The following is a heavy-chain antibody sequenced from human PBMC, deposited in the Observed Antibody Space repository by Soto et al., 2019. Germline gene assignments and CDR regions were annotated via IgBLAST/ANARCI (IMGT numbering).Heavy chain of an antibody. Sequence: TLSLTCTVSGDSVNNYYWSWIRQPPGKRLEWIGCIYYTGSTTYNPSLETRVTMSVDTSKNQFSLKLNSVNAADTAVYYCAKYRRTEAEGFTLDYWGRGTLVTVSS. CDR1: GDSVNNYY. CDR3: AKYRRTEAEGFTLDY. CDR2: IYYTGST. D-gene: IGHD6-13*01. V-gene: IGHV4-59*02. J-gene: IGHJ4*02.